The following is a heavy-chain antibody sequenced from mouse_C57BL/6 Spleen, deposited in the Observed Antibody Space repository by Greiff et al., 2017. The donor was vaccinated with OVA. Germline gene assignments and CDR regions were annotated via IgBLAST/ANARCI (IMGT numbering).Heavy chain of an antibody. CDR2: IDPNSGGT. Sequence: QVQLQQPGAELVKPGASVKLSCKASGYTFTSYWMHWVKQRPGRGLEWIGRIDPNSGGTKYNEKFKSKATLTVDKPSSTAYMQLSSLTSEDSAVYYCARSEFFPITTVVAPSLDHWGQGTTLTVSS. CDR3: ARSEFFPITTVVAPSLDH. J-gene: IGHJ2*01. V-gene: IGHV1-72*01. CDR1: GYTFTSYW. D-gene: IGHD1-1*01.